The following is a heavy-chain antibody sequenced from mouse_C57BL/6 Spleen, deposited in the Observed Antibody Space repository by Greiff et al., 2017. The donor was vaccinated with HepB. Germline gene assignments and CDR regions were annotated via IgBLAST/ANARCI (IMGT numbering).Heavy chain of an antibody. J-gene: IGHJ3*01. Sequence: EVQLMESGGGLVKPGGSLKLSCAASGFTFSDYGMHWVRQAPEKGLEWVAYISSGSSTIYYADTVKGRFTISRDNAKNTLFLQMTSLRSEDTAMYYCAREVGRAWFAYWGQGTLVTVSA. D-gene: IGHD4-1*01. V-gene: IGHV5-17*01. CDR2: ISSGSSTI. CDR1: GFTFSDYG. CDR3: AREVGRAWFAY.